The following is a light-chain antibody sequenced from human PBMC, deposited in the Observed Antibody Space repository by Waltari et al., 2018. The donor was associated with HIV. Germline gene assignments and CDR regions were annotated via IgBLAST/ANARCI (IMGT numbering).Light chain of an antibody. V-gene: IGLV1-51*01. CDR3: GTWDNNLSAFWV. CDR1: SSTIGNNF. J-gene: IGLJ3*02. Sequence: QSVLTQPPSVSAAPGQKVTISCSGSSSTIGNNFASWYQQLPATAPKLLIYDTNKRPSGIPDRFSASKSGTSATLAITGLQTGDEAVYYCGTWDNNLSAFWVFGGGTKVTVL. CDR2: DTN.